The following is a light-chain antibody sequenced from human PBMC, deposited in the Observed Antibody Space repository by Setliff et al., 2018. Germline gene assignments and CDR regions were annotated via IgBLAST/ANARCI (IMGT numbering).Light chain of an antibody. V-gene: IGKV3-20*01. CDR1: QTVSGSY. CDR2: GAS. J-gene: IGKJ1*01. CDR3: QQYASSPT. Sequence: ETVLMQSPGTLSLSPGERATLSCRASQTVSGSYLAWYQQKPGQAPRLLIYGASSRATGIPDRFSGSESGTDFTLTISRLEPEDFAVYYCQQYASSPTFGRGTKV.